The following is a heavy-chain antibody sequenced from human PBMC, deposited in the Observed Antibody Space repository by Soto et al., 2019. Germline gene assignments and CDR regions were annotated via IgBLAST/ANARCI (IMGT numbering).Heavy chain of an antibody. V-gene: IGHV3-48*03. CDR3: ARVLRVLDSSGWPHFDY. D-gene: IGHD6-19*01. CDR1: GFTFSSYE. J-gene: IGHJ4*02. CDR2: ISSSGSTI. Sequence: EVQLVESGGGLVQPGGSLRLSCAASGFTFSSYEMNWVRQAPGKGLEWVSYISSSGSTIYYADSVKGRFTMSRDNAKNSLYLQMNSLRAEDTAVYYCARVLRVLDSSGWPHFDYWGQGTLVTVSS.